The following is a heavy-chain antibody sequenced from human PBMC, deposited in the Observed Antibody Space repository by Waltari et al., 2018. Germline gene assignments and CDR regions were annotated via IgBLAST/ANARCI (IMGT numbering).Heavy chain of an antibody. J-gene: IGHJ2*01. D-gene: IGHD5-12*01. CDR1: GFTFSSYS. V-gene: IGHV3-21*01. CDR2: ISSSSSYI. Sequence: EVQLVESGGGLVKPGGSLRLSCAASGFTFSSYSMNWVRQAPGKGLEWVSSISSSSSYIYYADSVKGRFTISRDNAKNSLYLQMNSLRAEDTAVYYCARDKGDGYNFLGDWYFDLWGRGTLVTISS. CDR3: ARDKGDGYNFLGDWYFDL.